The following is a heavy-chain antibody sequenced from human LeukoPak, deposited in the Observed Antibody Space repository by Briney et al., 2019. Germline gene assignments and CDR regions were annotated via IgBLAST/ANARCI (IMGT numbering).Heavy chain of an antibody. Sequence: SETLSLTCTVSGGSATRGAYSWTWMRQPVGKGLEWLGRIYTSGDTKYNPSLKSRVTISVGASNNQLSLMLTSVTAADTAVYYCASGDYGAGSPVMRYWGHGTLVIVSS. J-gene: IGHJ4*01. CDR2: IYTSGDT. D-gene: IGHD3-10*01. CDR1: GGSATRGAYS. CDR3: ASGDYGAGSPVMRY. V-gene: IGHV4-61*02.